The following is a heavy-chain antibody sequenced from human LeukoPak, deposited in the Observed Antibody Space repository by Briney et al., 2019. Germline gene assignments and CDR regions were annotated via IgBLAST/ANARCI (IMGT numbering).Heavy chain of an antibody. CDR3: AKEDLMVRGVSFDY. CDR2: ISYDGRNR. Sequence: PGGSLRLSCAASGFTFSDHAMHWVRQAPGKGLEWVAVISYDGRNRYYADSVKGRFAISRDNSENTLYLQINSLRAEDTAVYYCAKEDLMVRGVSFDYWGQGTLVTVSS. CDR1: GFTFSDHA. V-gene: IGHV3-30*09. D-gene: IGHD3-10*01. J-gene: IGHJ4*02.